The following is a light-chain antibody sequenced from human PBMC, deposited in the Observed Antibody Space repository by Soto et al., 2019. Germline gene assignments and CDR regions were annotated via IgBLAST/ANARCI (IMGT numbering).Light chain of an antibody. J-gene: IGLJ2*01. Sequence: QSALTQPASVSGSPGQSITISCTGTSSDIGGYNYVSWYQQHPGKVPKLMIYDVSNRPSGVSNRFSGSKSGNTASLTISGLRAEDEADYYCSSYTSRRTLLVFGEGTKLTVL. CDR1: SSDIGGYNY. CDR2: DVS. CDR3: SSYTSRRTLLV. V-gene: IGLV2-14*01.